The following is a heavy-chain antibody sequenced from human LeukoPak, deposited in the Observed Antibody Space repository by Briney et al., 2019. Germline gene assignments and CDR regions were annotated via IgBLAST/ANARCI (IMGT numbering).Heavy chain of an antibody. CDR1: GYTFSSCA. D-gene: IGHD3-22*01. CDR2: IDTKTGNP. J-gene: IGHJ4*02. Sequence: GASVKVSCKASGYTFSSCAIKRVRQAPGQGLEYMGWIDTKTGNPTYAQGFTGRFVFSLDTSVSTAYLQISSLKAEDTAVYYCAIHPSDSSGYFSYWGQGALVTVSS. CDR3: AIHPSDSSGYFSY. V-gene: IGHV7-4-1*02.